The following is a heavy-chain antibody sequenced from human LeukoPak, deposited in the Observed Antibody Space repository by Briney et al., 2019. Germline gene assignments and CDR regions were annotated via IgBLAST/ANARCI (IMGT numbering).Heavy chain of an antibody. J-gene: IGHJ4*02. CDR2: IYPGDSET. CDR3: ARRYCSSTSCYSAVYYFDY. Sequence: GESLKISCTASGYSFTSYWIGWVRQMSGQGLEYMGIIYPGDSETRYSPSFQGQVTISADKSISTAYLQWSSLKASDTAMYYCARRYCSSTSCYSAVYYFDYWGQGTLVTVSP. V-gene: IGHV5-51*01. CDR1: GYSFTSYW. D-gene: IGHD2-2*01.